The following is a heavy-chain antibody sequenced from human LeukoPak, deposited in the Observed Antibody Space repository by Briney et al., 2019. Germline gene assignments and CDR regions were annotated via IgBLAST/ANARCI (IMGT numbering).Heavy chain of an antibody. J-gene: IGHJ6*02. CDR1: GFAFADYA. CDR2: IHADGGRT. CDR3: STWAFYHGLDV. D-gene: IGHD2/OR15-2a*01. V-gene: IGHV3-43*02. Sequence: GGSLRLSCAASGFAFADYAMHWVRQIPGKGLECVAHIHADGGRTFYADSVKGRFTVPRDNGKNSLFLQMDSLTSDDTALYYCSTWAFYHGLDVWGQGATVIVSS.